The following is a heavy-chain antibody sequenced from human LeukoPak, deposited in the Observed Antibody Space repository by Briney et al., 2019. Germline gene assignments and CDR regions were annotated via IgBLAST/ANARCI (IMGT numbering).Heavy chain of an antibody. V-gene: IGHV4-34*01. D-gene: IGHD3-10*01. CDR3: ARFGFGELFDY. CDR1: GGSFSGYY. Sequence: SETLSLTCAVYGGSFSGYYWSWIRQPPGKGLEWIGEINHSGSTNYNPSLKSRVTISVDTSKNQFSLKLSSVTAADTAVYYCARFGFGELFDYWGQGTLVTVSS. J-gene: IGHJ4*02. CDR2: INHSGST.